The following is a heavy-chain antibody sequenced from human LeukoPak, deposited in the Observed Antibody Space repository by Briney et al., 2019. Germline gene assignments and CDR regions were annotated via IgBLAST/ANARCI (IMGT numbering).Heavy chain of an antibody. CDR2: INPNSGST. Sequence: ASVKVSCKASGYTFTGYYMHWVRQAPGQGLEWMGWINPNSGSTNYAQKFQGRVTMTRATSISTAYMEQRRLRPDYTAVYYCAGGEKVTAMFYWGHGTLVTASS. D-gene: IGHD3-10*02. J-gene: IGHJ4*01. CDR1: GYTFTGYY. CDR3: AGGEKVTAMFY. V-gene: IGHV1-2*02.